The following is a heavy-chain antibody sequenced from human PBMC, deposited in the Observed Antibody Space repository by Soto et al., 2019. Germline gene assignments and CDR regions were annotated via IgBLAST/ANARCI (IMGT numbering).Heavy chain of an antibody. D-gene: IGHD6-19*01. Sequence: EVQLVESGGGLVQPGGSLRLSCAASGFTVSSNYMSWVRQAPGKGLEWVSVIYSGGSTYYADSVKGRFTISRDNSKNTXXLQMNSLRAEDTAVYYCARDRAVADPYYYYYGMDVWGQGTTVTVSS. CDR1: GFTVSSNY. CDR3: ARDRAVADPYYYYYGMDV. V-gene: IGHV3-66*01. J-gene: IGHJ6*02. CDR2: IYSGGST.